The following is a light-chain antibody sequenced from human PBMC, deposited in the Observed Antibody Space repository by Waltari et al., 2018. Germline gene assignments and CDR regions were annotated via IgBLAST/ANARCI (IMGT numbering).Light chain of an antibody. Sequence: DIQMTQSPSTLYASVGDRVIITCRARRNITNYLAWYQQKPGKAPKVLIYKASTLQSGVPSIFSGSGSGTEFTLTINSLQPDDFATYYCQQYNDYFGGGTTVEIK. CDR2: KAS. CDR1: RNITNY. CDR3: QQYNDY. J-gene: IGKJ4*01. V-gene: IGKV1-5*03.